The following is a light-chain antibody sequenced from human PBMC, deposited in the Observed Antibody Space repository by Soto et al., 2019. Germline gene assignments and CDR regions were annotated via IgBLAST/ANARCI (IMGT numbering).Light chain of an antibody. CDR2: TNN. J-gene: IGLJ2*01. V-gene: IGLV1-44*01. Sequence: QSVLTQPPSASGTPGQRVTISCSGSSFNVGSNTVNWYQQLPGTAPKLLIYTNNQRPLGVPDRFSGSKSGTSASLAISGLQSEDEADYYCASWDDSLNGVLFGGGTKLTVL. CDR3: ASWDDSLNGVL. CDR1: SFNVGSNT.